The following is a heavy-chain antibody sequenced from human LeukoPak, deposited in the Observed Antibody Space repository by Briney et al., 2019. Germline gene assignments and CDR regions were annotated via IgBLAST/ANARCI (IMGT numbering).Heavy chain of an antibody. V-gene: IGHV3-23*01. CDR2: IGGSGVDT. J-gene: IGHJ3*01. D-gene: IGHD4-17*01. CDR3: GRAPNGNYMGAFDF. CDR1: GFTFSNYA. Sequence: GGSLRLSCTASGFTFSNYALTWVRQAPGKGLEWVSSIGGSGVDTRYADSVRGRFTISRDNSRNTLYLTMDSLRAEDTAVYFCGRAPNGNYMGAFDFWGQGTMVTVSS.